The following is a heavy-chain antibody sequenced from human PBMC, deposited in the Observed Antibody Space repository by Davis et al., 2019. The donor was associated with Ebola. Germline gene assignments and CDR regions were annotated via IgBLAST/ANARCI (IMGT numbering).Heavy chain of an antibody. CDR3: ARGHSAYDYWGLNY. D-gene: IGHD5-12*01. V-gene: IGHV3-7*03. J-gene: IGHJ4*02. CDR2: IKQDGSET. Sequence: GESLKISCAASGFAYSRYWMTWVRQAPGKGLEWLANIKQDGSETYYMDSVRGRFTISRDNAKNSLYLQMNSLRADDTAVYYCARGHSAYDYWGLNYWGQGTLVTVSS. CDR1: GFAYSRYW.